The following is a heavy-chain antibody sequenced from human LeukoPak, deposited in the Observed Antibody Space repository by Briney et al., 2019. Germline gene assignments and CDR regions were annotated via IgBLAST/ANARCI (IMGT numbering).Heavy chain of an antibody. CDR1: GGSISSYY. D-gene: IGHD2-8*01. Sequence: SETLSLTCTVSGGSISSYYWSWIRQPPGKGLEWIGYIYYSGSTNYNPSLKSRVTISVDTSKNQFSLKLSSVTAADTAVYYCARGPSHDIVLMVYATAFDIWGQGTMVTVSS. V-gene: IGHV4-59*01. CDR3: ARGPSHDIVLMVYATAFDI. CDR2: IYYSGST. J-gene: IGHJ3*02.